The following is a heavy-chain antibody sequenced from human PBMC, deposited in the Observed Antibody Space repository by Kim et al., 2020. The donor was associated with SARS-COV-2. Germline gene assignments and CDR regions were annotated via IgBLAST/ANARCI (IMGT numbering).Heavy chain of an antibody. J-gene: IGHJ5*02. V-gene: IGHV1-46*01. Sequence: QKFQGRVTMTRDTSTSTVYMELGSLRSEDTAVYYCARAGIAVAGTGFDPWGQGTLVTVSS. CDR3: ARAGIAVAGTGFDP. D-gene: IGHD6-19*01.